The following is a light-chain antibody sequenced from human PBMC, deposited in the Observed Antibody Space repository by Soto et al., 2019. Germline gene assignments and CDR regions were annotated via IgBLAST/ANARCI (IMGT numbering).Light chain of an antibody. CDR1: SSDVGGYNY. CDR3: CSYAGSYTFYV. CDR2: DVS. J-gene: IGLJ1*01. V-gene: IGLV2-11*01. Sequence: QSALTQPRSVSGSPGQSVTISCTGTSSDVGGYNYVSWYQQHPGKAPKLMIDDVSTRPSEVPDRFSGSKSGNTASLTISGLQAEDEADYYCCSYAGSYTFYVFGTGTKVTVL.